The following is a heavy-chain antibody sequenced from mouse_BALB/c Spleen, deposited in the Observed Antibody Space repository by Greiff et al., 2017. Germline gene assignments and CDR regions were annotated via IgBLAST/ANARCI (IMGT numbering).Heavy chain of an antibody. D-gene: IGHD1-2*01. J-gene: IGHJ2*01. CDR1: GFSLTSYS. Sequence: VQVVESGPGLVAPSQSLSITCTVSGFSLTSYSVHWVRQPPGKGLEWLGMIWGGGSTDYNSALISRLSISKDNSKSQVFLKMNSLQTDDTAMYYSARKGLRLDYFDYWGQGTTLTVSS. V-gene: IGHV2-6-4*01. CDR2: IWGGGST. CDR3: ARKGLRLDYFDY.